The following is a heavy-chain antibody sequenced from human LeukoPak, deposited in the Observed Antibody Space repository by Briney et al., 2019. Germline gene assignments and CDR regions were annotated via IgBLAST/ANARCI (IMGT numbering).Heavy chain of an antibody. CDR3: ARGSQRYNWNEFDY. CDR2: IIPIFGTA. V-gene: IGHV1-69*13. D-gene: IGHD1-1*01. CDR1: GGTFSSYA. Sequence: ASVKVSCKASGGTFSSYAISWVRQAPGQGLEWMGGIIPIFGTANYAQKFQGRVTITADESTSTAYMELSSLRSEDTAVYYCARGSQRYNWNEFDYWGQGTLVTVSS. J-gene: IGHJ4*02.